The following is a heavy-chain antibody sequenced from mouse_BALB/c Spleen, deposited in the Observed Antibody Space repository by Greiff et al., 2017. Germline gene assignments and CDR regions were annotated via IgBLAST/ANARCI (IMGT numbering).Heavy chain of an antibody. J-gene: IGHJ1*01. Sequence: LVAPSPSLSITCTASGFSLTDYGVSWIRQPPGKGLEWLGVIWGGGSTYYNSALKSRLSISMDNSTSQVFLKMNSLQTDDTAMYYCAKQNWDWYFDVWGAGTTVTVSS. CDR2: IWGGGST. CDR3: AKQNWDWYFDV. CDR1: GFSLTDYG. D-gene: IGHD4-1*01. V-gene: IGHV2-6-5*01.